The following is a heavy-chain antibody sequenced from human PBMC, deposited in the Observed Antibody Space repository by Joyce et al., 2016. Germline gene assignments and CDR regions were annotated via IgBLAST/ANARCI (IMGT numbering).Heavy chain of an antibody. J-gene: IGHJ5*02. D-gene: IGHD6-6*01. Sequence: EVQLVESGGDLVQPGGSLRLSCAASGFTFTKYWIHWVRQAPGKGLVWVSRTKSDGSSTTYADSVKGRFTIARDNAKNTVYLQMNNLRVEDTAVYYCARGQLTNQHWFDPWGQGTLVTVSS. CDR1: GFTFTKYW. CDR2: TKSDGSST. V-gene: IGHV3-74*01. CDR3: ARGQLTNQHWFDP.